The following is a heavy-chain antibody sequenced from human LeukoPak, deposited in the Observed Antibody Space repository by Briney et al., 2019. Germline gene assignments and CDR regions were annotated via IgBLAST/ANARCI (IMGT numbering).Heavy chain of an antibody. CDR3: ARYRADIVVVPAATDFDY. Sequence: ASVKVSCKASGYTFTSYGISWVRQAPGQGLEWMGWISAYNGNTNCAQKLQDRVTMTTDTSTSTAYMELRSLRSDDTAVYYCARYRADIVVVPAATDFDYWGQGTLVTVSS. V-gene: IGHV1-18*01. CDR2: ISAYNGNT. D-gene: IGHD2-2*01. J-gene: IGHJ4*02. CDR1: GYTFTSYG.